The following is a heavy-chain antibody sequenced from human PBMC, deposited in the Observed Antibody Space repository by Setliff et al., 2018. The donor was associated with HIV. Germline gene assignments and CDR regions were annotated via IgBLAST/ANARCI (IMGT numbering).Heavy chain of an antibody. D-gene: IGHD6-25*01. J-gene: IGHJ5*02. Sequence: GGSLRLSCAASGFTFSGYWMHWVRQAPGKGLVWVSRINNDETITNYAGSVKGRFTISRENAKNSLYLQMNSLRAEDTAVYYCAREGQEERLAPSMYNWFDPWGQGTLVTVSS. CDR3: AREGQEERLAPSMYNWFDP. V-gene: IGHV3-74*01. CDR2: INNDETIT. CDR1: GFTFSGYW.